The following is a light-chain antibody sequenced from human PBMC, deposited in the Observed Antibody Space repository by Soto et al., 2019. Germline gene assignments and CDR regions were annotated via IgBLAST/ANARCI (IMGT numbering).Light chain of an antibody. CDR2: LGS. V-gene: IGKV2-28*01. CDR1: QSLLHSDGYNY. J-gene: IGKJ1*01. Sequence: DFLMTQSPLSLSVTPGEPASISCRSSQSLLHSDGYNYLDWYLQKPGQSPQPLIYLGSNRASGVPDRFSGSGSGTDFTLKISRVEADDVGVYYCMQALQTWTFGQGTKVEIK. CDR3: MQALQTWT.